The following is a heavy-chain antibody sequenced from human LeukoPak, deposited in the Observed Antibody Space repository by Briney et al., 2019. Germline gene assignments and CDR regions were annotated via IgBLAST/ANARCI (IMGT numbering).Heavy chain of an antibody. CDR2: IYYSGST. J-gene: IGHJ5*02. CDR3: ARDLDAAAAGWFDP. V-gene: IGHV4-31*03. Sequence: SQTLSLTCTVSGGSISSGGYYWSWIRQHPGKGLEWIGYIYYSGSTYYNPSLKSRVTISVDTSKNQFSLKLSSVTAADTAAYYCARDLDAAAAGWFDPWGQGTLVTVSS. CDR1: GGSISSGGYY. D-gene: IGHD6-13*01.